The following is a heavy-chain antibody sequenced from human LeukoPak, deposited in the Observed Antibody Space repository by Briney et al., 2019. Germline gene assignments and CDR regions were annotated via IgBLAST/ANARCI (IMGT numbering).Heavy chain of an antibody. J-gene: IGHJ3*02. Sequence: SETLSLTCTVSGGSISSSSYYWGWIRQPPGKGLEWIGSIYYSGSTYYNPSLKSRVTTSVDTSKNQFSLKLSSVTAADTAVYYCARDHGSGWYWFDAFDIWGQGTMVTVSS. CDR2: IYYSGST. CDR1: GGSISSSSYY. D-gene: IGHD6-19*01. V-gene: IGHV4-39*07. CDR3: ARDHGSGWYWFDAFDI.